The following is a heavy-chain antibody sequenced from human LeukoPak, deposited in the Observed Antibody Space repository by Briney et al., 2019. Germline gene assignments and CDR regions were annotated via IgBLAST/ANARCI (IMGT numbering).Heavy chain of an antibody. V-gene: IGHV4-39*07. CDR2: IYYSGNT. J-gene: IGHJ4*02. Sequence: PSETLSLTCTVSAGSIISSSKFWGWIRQSPEKGLEWIGTIYYSGNTYYNPSLKSRVTISVDTSKNQFSLKLNSVTAADTAVYYCARGAYDGSGYYYEYWGQGTLVTVSS. CDR1: AGSIISSSKF. D-gene: IGHD3-22*01. CDR3: ARGAYDGSGYYYEY.